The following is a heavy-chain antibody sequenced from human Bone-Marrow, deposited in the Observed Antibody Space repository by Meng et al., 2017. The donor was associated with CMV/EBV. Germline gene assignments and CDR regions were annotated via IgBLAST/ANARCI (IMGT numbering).Heavy chain of an antibody. CDR2: IIPIFGTA. CDR3: ARDYSSSSAYYGMDV. CDR1: GGTFSSYA. Sequence: SVKVSCKASGGTFSSYAISWVRQAPGQGLEWMGGIIPIFGTANYAQKFQGRVTITTDESTSTAYMELSSLRSEDTAVYYCARDYSSSSAYYGMDVWGQGTTVTGSS. D-gene: IGHD6-6*01. J-gene: IGHJ6*01. V-gene: IGHV1-69*05.